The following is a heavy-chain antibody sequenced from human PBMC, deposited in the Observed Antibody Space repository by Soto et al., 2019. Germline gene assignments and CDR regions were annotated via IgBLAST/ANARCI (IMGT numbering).Heavy chain of an antibody. CDR2: INSDGSST. V-gene: IGHV3-74*01. D-gene: IGHD3-3*01. Sequence: EVQLVESGGGLVQPGGSLRLSCAASGFTFSSYWMHWVRQAPGKGLVWVSRINSDGSSTSYADSVKGRFTISRDNAKNTLYLQMNSLRAEDTAVYYCARAAIFGAPVWFDHWGQGTLVTVSS. CDR3: ARAAIFGAPVWFDH. J-gene: IGHJ5*02. CDR1: GFTFSSYW.